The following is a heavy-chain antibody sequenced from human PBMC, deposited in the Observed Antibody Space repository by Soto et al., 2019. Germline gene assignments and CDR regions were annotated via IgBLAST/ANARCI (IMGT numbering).Heavy chain of an antibody. CDR3: AKSFCSSSSCFFLWVDP. CDR1: GFPFSSYA. D-gene: IGHD2-2*01. CDR2: ISGTGVPT. Sequence: GGSLILSCAASGFPFSSYAMSWVSPAPGKGLECISLISGTGVPTLYAESVKGRFSVSRDNSKDTLFLEMNNLRDDDTAIYYCAKSFCSSSSCFFLWVDPWGPGTLVTGSS. V-gene: IGHV3-23*01. J-gene: IGHJ5*02.